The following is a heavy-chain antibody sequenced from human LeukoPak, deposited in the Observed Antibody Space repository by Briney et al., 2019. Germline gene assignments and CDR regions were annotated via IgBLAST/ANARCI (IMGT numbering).Heavy chain of an antibody. J-gene: IGHJ5*02. V-gene: IGHV3-23*01. CDR2: ISGSSGST. D-gene: IGHD3-10*01. CDR1: GFTFSSYA. CDR3: AKDPVPNYYASGSYPYNWFDP. Sequence: GGSLRLSCAASGFTFSSYAMSWVRQAPGKGPEWVSSISGSSGSTYYADSVKGRFTISRDNSNNTLYLQMNSLRAEDTAVYYCAKDPVPNYYASGSYPYNWFDPWGQGTLVTVSS.